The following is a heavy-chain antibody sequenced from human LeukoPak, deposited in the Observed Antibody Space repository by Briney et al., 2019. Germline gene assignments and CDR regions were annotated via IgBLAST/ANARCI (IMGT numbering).Heavy chain of an antibody. V-gene: IGHV1-18*01. Sequence: GASVKVSCKASGYTFTSYGISWVRQAPGQGLEWMGWISAYNGNTNYAQKLQGRVTMTTDTSTSTAHLELRSLRSEDTAIYYCARDSGLGLFGVWGQGTVVTASS. J-gene: IGHJ3*01. D-gene: IGHD3/OR15-3a*01. CDR2: ISAYNGNT. CDR1: GYTFTSYG. CDR3: ARDSGLGLFGV.